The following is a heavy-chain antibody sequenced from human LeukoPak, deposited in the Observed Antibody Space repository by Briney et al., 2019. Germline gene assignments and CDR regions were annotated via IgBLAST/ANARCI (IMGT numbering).Heavy chain of an antibody. CDR3: ARASVAAAGDFDY. J-gene: IGHJ4*02. CDR2: INPNSGGT. CDR1: GYTFTVYY. Sequence: ASVKVSCKASGYTFTVYYMHWVRQAPGQGHEWKGWINPNSGGTNYAQKFQGRVTMTRDTSISTAYMELRRLISDDTAVYYCARASVAAAGDFDYWGQGTLVTVSS. V-gene: IGHV1-2*02. D-gene: IGHD6-13*01.